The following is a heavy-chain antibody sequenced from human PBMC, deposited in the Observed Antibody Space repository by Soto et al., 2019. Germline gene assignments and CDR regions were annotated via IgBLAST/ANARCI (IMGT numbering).Heavy chain of an antibody. D-gene: IGHD3-3*01. CDR1: GGSLARSAYY. Sequence: SETLSLTCSVSGGSLARSAYYWGWVRQSPGKGLDWVASIYYTGTTFYNPSLGSRVTISRDTSKNQFFLTVTSVTAADTAVYYCARSLYDFWSGPSSGGMDVWGQGTTVTVSS. V-gene: IGHV4-39*07. CDR3: ARSLYDFWSGPSSGGMDV. CDR2: IYYTGTT. J-gene: IGHJ6*02.